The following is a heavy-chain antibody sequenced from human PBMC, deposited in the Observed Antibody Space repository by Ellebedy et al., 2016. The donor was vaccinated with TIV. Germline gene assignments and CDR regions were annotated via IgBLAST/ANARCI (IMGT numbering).Heavy chain of an antibody. V-gene: IGHV3-23*01. CDR2: ITGSGDRT. CDR3: AKDWVARTLVEKNFFDC. J-gene: IGHJ4*02. Sequence: GESLKISCATSGFTFDNFAMRWFRQAPGKGLEWVSAITGSGDRTFYADSVKGRFTVSRDTSKNTLYLQMNSLRAEDTAIYYCAKDWVARTLVEKNFFDCWGQGTLVTVSS. D-gene: IGHD2-15*01. CDR1: GFTFDNFA.